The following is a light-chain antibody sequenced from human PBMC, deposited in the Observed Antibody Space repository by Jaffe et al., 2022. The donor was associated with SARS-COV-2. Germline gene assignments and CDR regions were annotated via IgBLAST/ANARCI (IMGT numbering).Light chain of an antibody. CDR2: VAS. Sequence: DIQMTQSPSSLSASVGDRVTITCRASQSISSYVNWYQHKPGKAPELLIHVASRLQGGVPSRFSASGYGTDFTLTISSLQPEDFATYYCQQSFIIPYTFGQGTKLEI. V-gene: IGKV1-39*01. CDR3: QQSFIIPYT. J-gene: IGKJ2*01. CDR1: QSISSY.